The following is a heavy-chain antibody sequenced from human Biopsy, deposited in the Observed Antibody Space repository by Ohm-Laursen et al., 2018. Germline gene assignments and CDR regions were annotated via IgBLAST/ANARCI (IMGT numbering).Heavy chain of an antibody. D-gene: IGHD3-22*01. CDR3: AKDQGYYYDRSVYYYFDY. J-gene: IGHJ4*02. V-gene: IGHV3-11*01. CDR2: IASSGGTT. Sequence: SLRLSCAAPGFHFSDYYMSWIRQAPGKGLEWISYIASSGGTTYYVDSVKGRFTISRDNSKNTLHLQMNSLRAEDTAVYYCAKDQGYYYDRSVYYYFDYWGQGTLVTVSS. CDR1: GFHFSDYY.